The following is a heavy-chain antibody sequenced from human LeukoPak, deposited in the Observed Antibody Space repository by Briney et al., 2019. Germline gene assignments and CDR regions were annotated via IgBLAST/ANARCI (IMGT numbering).Heavy chain of an antibody. J-gene: IGHJ6*03. CDR2: VYHNGET. V-gene: IGHV4-38-2*02. D-gene: IGHD1-26*01. CDR1: VYSITTNYY. Sequence: PSETLSLTCTVSVYSITTNYYWAWIRQSPGTGLEWIGSVYHNGETYYNPSLKSRVIISVDTSKNEFSLRLTSVTAADTAVYYCVTPRSWELSDMAVWGKGTTVIVSS. CDR3: VTPRSWELSDMAV.